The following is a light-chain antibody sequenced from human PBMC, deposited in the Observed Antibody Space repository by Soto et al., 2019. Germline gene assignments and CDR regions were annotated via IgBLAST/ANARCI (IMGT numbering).Light chain of an antibody. V-gene: IGKV1-33*01. CDR3: LRYDDVPLT. Sequence: DIQMTQSPSSLSASVGDGVTITCQASQDIRTYLNWYQQKPGKAPKLLIYDASSLEAGVPSRFSGSGSGTDFTFTINNLQPEDFATDYSLRYDDVPLTFGPGTKVDI. J-gene: IGKJ3*01. CDR1: QDIRTY. CDR2: DAS.